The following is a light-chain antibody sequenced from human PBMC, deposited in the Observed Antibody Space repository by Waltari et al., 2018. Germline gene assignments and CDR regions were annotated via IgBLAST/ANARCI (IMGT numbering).Light chain of an antibody. J-gene: IGKJ4*01. CDR2: GAS. CDR1: QNVRSN. V-gene: IGKV3-15*01. Sequence: EIVMTQSPATLSVSPGEGATLSCRASQNVRSNLVWYQQKPGKPPRLTMYGASTRAAGVPARFSGSGSGTDFILTISSLQSEDFAVYYCQQYNDWPSFGGGTRVEIK. CDR3: QQYNDWPS.